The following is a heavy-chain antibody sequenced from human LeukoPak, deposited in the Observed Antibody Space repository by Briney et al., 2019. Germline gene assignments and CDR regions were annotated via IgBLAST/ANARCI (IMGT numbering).Heavy chain of an antibody. CDR1: GGSISSGGYY. Sequence: PSQTLSLTCTVSGGSISSGGYYWSWIRQHPGKGLEWIGYIYYSGSTYYNPSLKSRVTISVDTSKSQFSLKLSSVTAADTAVYYCARARYYYGSGSSDFDYWGQGTLVTVSS. CDR3: ARARYYYGSGSSDFDY. CDR2: IYYSGST. V-gene: IGHV4-31*03. J-gene: IGHJ4*02. D-gene: IGHD3-10*01.